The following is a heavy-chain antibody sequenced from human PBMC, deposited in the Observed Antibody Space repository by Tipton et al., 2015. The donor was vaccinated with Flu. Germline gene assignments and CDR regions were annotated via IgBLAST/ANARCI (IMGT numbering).Heavy chain of an antibody. CDR2: VRNKASGYST. CDR3: ARSIVGAGVFDY. CDR1: GFTFSTYW. D-gene: IGHD1-26*01. V-gene: IGHV3-72*01. Sequence: SLRLSCAASGFTFSTYWVTWVRQAPGKGLEWVGRVRNKASGYSTAYAASVKGRFTISRDDSQNSVYLQMNSLKTEDTAMYFCARSIVGAGVFDYWGQGTLVTVSS. J-gene: IGHJ4*02.